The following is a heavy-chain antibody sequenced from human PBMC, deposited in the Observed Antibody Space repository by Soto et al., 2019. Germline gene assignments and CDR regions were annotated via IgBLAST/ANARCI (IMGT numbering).Heavy chain of an antibody. D-gene: IGHD3-3*01. V-gene: IGHV1-69*13. CDR3: ARAHDFWSGYPTQFDY. Sequence: SVKVSCKASGGTFSSYAISWVRQAPGQGLEWMGGIIPIFGTANYAQKFQGRVTITADESTSTAYMELSSLRSEDTAVHYCARAHDFWSGYPTQFDYWGQGXLVTVSS. J-gene: IGHJ4*02. CDR2: IIPIFGTA. CDR1: GGTFSSYA.